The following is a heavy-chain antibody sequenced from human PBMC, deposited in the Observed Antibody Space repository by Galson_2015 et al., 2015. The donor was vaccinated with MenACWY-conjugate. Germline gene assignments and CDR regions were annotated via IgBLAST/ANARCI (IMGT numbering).Heavy chain of an antibody. Sequence: SLRLSCAASGFSISRYGMHWVRQAPGKGLEWVAVLRSDGSDEYYVDSVKGRFTISRDNSKNTLYLQMNSLRAEDTAVYYCAIDALVVAPAATFRWFDPWGQGTLVTVSS. CDR1: GFSISRYG. J-gene: IGHJ5*02. CDR3: AIDALVVAPAATFRWFDP. V-gene: IGHV3-33*01. CDR2: LRSDGSDE. D-gene: IGHD2-2*01.